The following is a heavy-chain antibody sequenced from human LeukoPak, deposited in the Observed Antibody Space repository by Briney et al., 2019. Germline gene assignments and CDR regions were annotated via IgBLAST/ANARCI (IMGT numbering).Heavy chain of an antibody. V-gene: IGHV3-23*01. Sequence: PGGSLRLSCAASGFTFSTFAMIWVRQPPGKGLEWVSSIFPSGGEIHYADSVRGRFTISRDNSKSTLSLQMNSLRAEDTAVYYCAKDLHKTANFGVVITRNYYYYMDVWGKGTTVTVSS. D-gene: IGHD3-3*01. CDR1: GFTFSTFA. CDR3: AKDLHKTANFGVVITRNYYYYMDV. CDR2: IFPSGGEI. J-gene: IGHJ6*03.